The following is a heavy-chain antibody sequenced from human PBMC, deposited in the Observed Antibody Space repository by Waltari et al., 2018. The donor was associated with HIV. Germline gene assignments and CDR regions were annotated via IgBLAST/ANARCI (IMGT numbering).Heavy chain of an antibody. CDR1: AFTFRSYG. V-gene: IGHV3-30*18. D-gene: IGHD6-19*01. CDR3: AKGQYQGGWPLDY. CDR2: MSNDGKDE. Sequence: QVRLAESGGGVVQPGGSLKLSCAASAFTFRSYGMHWVRQAPGKGLGWVACMSNDGKDENYVGSVKGRFSISRDNSNSTLYLQMNSLRPEDTAVYYCAKGQYQGGWPLDYWGQGTLVTVAP. J-gene: IGHJ4*02.